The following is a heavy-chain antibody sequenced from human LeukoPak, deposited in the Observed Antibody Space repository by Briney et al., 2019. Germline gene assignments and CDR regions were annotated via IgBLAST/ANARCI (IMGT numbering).Heavy chain of an antibody. Sequence: GGSLRLSCAASGFTFSSYSMNWVRQAPGKGLEWVSSISSSSSYIYYADSVKGRFTISRDNAKNSLYLQMNSLRAEDTAVHYCARDHYYDSSGYPDAFDIWGQGTMVTVSS. V-gene: IGHV3-21*01. J-gene: IGHJ3*02. D-gene: IGHD3-22*01. CDR1: GFTFSSYS. CDR2: ISSSSSYI. CDR3: ARDHYYDSSGYPDAFDI.